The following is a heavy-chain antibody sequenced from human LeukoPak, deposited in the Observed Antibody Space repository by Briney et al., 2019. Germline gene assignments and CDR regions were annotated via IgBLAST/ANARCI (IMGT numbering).Heavy chain of an antibody. CDR1: GYTFTDFY. CDR2: INPNSGGT. V-gene: IGHV1-2*02. Sequence: ASVQVSCKASGYTFTDFYIHWVRQAPGQGLEWMGWINPNSGGTNYAQNFQGRVTMTRDTSISTAYMELSRLTSDDTAIYYCARDQGTYYFDYWGQGALVTVSS. CDR3: ARDQGTYYFDY. J-gene: IGHJ4*02. D-gene: IGHD1-1*01.